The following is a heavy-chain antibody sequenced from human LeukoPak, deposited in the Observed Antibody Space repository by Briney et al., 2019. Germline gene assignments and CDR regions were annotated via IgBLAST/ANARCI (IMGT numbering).Heavy chain of an antibody. V-gene: IGHV4-34*01. CDR3: ARARAGYSFYYYYYMDV. D-gene: IGHD3-9*01. Sequence: SETLSLTCAVYGGSFSGYYWSWIRQPPGKGLEWIGEINHSGSTNYNPSLKSRVTISVDTSKNQFSLKLSSVTAADTAVYYCARARAGYSFYYYYYMDVWGKGTTVTVSS. CDR2: INHSGST. J-gene: IGHJ6*03. CDR1: GGSFSGYY.